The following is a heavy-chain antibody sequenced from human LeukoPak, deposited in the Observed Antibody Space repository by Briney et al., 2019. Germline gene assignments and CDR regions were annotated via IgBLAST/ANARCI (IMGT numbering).Heavy chain of an antibody. J-gene: IGHJ4*02. D-gene: IGHD6-6*01. CDR3: AKDIGYSSSSGFDY. CDR1: GFPFSSYA. CDR2: ISWNSGSI. Sequence: PGGSLRLSCAASGFPFSSYAMSWVRQAPGKGLEWVSGISWNSGSIGYADSVKGRFTISRDNAKNSLYLQMNSLRAEDMALYYCAKDIGYSSSSGFDYWGQGTLVTVSS. V-gene: IGHV3-9*03.